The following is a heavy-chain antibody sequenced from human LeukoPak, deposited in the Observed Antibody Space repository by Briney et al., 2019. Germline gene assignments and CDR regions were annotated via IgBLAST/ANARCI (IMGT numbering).Heavy chain of an antibody. CDR2: INSDGSST. V-gene: IGHV3-74*01. J-gene: IGHJ1*01. D-gene: IGHD3-10*01. Sequence: SGGSLRLSCAVSGFTFSSYWMHWVRQAPGKGLVWVSRINSDGSSTNYADSVKGRFTISRDNAKNTLYLQMNSLRDEDTAVYYCASRTNSGPPFWGQGTLVTVSS. CDR3: ASRTNSGPPF. CDR1: GFTFSSYW.